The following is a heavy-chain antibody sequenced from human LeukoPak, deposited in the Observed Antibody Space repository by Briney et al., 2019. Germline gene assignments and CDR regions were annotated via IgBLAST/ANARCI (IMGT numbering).Heavy chain of an antibody. CDR3: AKIRGYYFDY. Sequence: GGSLRLSCAASGFTLSSYAMSWVRQAPGKGLEWVSAISGSGGSTYYADSVKGRFTISRNNSKNTLYLQMNSLRAEDTAVYYCAKIRGYYFDYWGQGTLVTVSS. CDR1: GFTLSSYA. CDR2: ISGSGGST. D-gene: IGHD3-22*01. V-gene: IGHV3-23*01. J-gene: IGHJ4*02.